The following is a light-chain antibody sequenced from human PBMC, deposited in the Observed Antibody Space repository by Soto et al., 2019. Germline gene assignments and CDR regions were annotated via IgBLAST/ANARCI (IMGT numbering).Light chain of an antibody. J-gene: IGLJ1*01. CDR3: NSYTTITSYV. Sequence: QSVVTEHAAVSWSPGQAITITCRGTSSDVGAFNYVSWYQQHPGKAPKLMIYDVSYRPSGVSNRFSGSKSGNTASLTISGLQAEEEADYYCNSYTTITSYVFGTGTKVNVL. CDR2: DVS. CDR1: SSDVGAFNY. V-gene: IGLV2-14*03.